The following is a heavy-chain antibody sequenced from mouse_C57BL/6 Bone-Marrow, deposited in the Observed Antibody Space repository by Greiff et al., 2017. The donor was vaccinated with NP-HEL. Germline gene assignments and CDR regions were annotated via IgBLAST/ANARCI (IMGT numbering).Heavy chain of an antibody. CDR3: ARGGYYGNYWFAY. Sequence: GAELARPGALVKLSCKASGYTFTSYGISWVKQRTGQGLEWIGEIYPRSGNTYYNEKFKGKATLTADKSSSTAYMEPRSLTSDDSAVYFCARGGYYGNYWFAYWGQGTLVTVSA. D-gene: IGHD2-1*01. J-gene: IGHJ3*01. CDR1: GYTFTSYG. V-gene: IGHV1-81*01. CDR2: IYPRSGNT.